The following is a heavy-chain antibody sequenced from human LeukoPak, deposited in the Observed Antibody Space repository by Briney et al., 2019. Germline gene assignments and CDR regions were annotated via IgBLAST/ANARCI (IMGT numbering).Heavy chain of an antibody. CDR2: IYYSGST. CDR3: ARESDTAMVSPWGYMDV. V-gene: IGHV4-39*07. Sequence: PSETLSLTCTVSGGSISSSSYYWGWIRQPPGKGLEWIGSIYYSGSTYYNPSLKSRVTISVDTSKNQFSLRLSSVTAADTAVYYCARESDTAMVSPWGYMDVWGKGTTVTVSS. D-gene: IGHD5-18*01. CDR1: GGSISSSSYY. J-gene: IGHJ6*03.